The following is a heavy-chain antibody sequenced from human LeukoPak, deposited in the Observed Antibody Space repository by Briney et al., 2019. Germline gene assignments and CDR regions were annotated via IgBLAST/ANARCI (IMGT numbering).Heavy chain of an antibody. V-gene: IGHV1-18*01. CDR2: NSAYNGNT. J-gene: IGHJ4*02. D-gene: IGHD3-22*01. CDR1: GYTFTSYG. Sequence: ASVKVSCKASGYTFTSYGISWVRQAPGQGLEWMGWNSAYNGNTNYAQKLQGRVTMTTDTSTSTAYMELRSLRSDDTAVYYCARVYDSSGYYLHYFDYWGQGTLVTVSS. CDR3: ARVYDSSGYYLHYFDY.